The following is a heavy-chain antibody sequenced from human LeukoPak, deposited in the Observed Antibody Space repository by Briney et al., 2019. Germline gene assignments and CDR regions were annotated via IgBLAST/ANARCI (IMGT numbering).Heavy chain of an antibody. CDR1: GFTFSSYA. D-gene: IGHD3-10*01. CDR2: IKQDGSEK. CDR3: ARDCLSYYRDY. V-gene: IGHV3-7*01. J-gene: IGHJ4*02. Sequence: GGSLRLSCAASGFTFSSYAMSWVRQAPGKGLEWVANIKQDGSEKYYVDSVKGRFTISRDNAKNSLYLQMNSLRAEDTAVYYCARDCLSYYRDYWGQGTLVTVSS.